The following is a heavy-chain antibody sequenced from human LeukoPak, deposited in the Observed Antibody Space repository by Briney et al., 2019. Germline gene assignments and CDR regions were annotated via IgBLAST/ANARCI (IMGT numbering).Heavy chain of an antibody. D-gene: IGHD5-18*01. J-gene: IGHJ3*02. CDR1: GGSISSGDYY. V-gene: IGHV4-39*07. Sequence: SETLSLTCTVSGGSISSGDYYWSWIRQPPGKGLEWIGEINHSGSTNYNPSLKSRVTISVDTSKNQFSLKLSSATAADTAVYYCWNPGYSYGFYAFDIWGQGTMVTVSS. CDR3: WNPGYSYGFYAFDI. CDR2: INHSGST.